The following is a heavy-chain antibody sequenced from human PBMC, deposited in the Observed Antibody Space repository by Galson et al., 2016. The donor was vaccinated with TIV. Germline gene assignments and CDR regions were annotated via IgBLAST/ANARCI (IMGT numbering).Heavy chain of an antibody. Sequence: SLRLSCAASGFTFRAFAMHWVRQAPGKGLEWVALISKDGRNKDYGDSVKGRFTISRDNSKNTLYLQMNSLRAEDTAVYYCAKNFYDSSSYIILVGPFDYWGQGTLVTVSP. D-gene: IGHD3-22*01. J-gene: IGHJ4*02. V-gene: IGHV3-30*18. CDR1: GFTFRAFA. CDR2: ISKDGRNK. CDR3: AKNFYDSSSYIILVGPFDY.